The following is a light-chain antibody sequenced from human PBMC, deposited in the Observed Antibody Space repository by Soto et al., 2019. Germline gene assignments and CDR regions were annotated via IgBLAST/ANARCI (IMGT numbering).Light chain of an antibody. CDR1: SSDISKYNY. J-gene: IGLJ2*01. CDR2: EVN. V-gene: IGLV2-8*01. CDR3: SSYAGRNIVI. Sequence: SALTQPPSASGSPGQSVTISCTGTSSDISKYNYVSWYQQLPGKAPKLLIYEVNKRPSEVPERFSGSKSANTASLTVSGLRTEDEADYYCSSYAGRNIVIFGGGTKLTVL.